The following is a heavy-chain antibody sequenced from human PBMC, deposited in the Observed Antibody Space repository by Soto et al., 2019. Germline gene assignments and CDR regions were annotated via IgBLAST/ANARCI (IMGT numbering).Heavy chain of an antibody. CDR2: IIIPIFDTA. CDR1: GGTFSDFT. Sequence: SVKVSCKASGGTFSDFTINWVRQAPGQRLEWMGGIIIPIFDTANYAEKFQGRVTITADESTRTSFMEVSSLRSEDTAVYYCARNGTLTGYSYGMDVWGQGTMVTVSS. V-gene: IGHV1-69*13. CDR3: ARNGTLTGYSYGMDV. D-gene: IGHD1-1*01. J-gene: IGHJ6*02.